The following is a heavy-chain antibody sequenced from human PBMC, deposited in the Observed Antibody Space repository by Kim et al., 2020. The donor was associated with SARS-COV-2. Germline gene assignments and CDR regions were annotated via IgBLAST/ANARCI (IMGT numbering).Heavy chain of an antibody. V-gene: IGHV3-33*06. CDR3: AKDSGSSGWYKDPFDY. D-gene: IGHD6-19*01. Sequence: GGSLRLSCAASGFTFSSYAMHWVRQAPGKGLEWVAVIWYDGSNKYYADSVKGRFTISRDNSKNTLYLQMNSLRAEDTAVYYCAKDSGSSGWYKDPFDYWGQGTLVTVSS. CDR2: IWYDGSNK. J-gene: IGHJ4*02. CDR1: GFTFSSYA.